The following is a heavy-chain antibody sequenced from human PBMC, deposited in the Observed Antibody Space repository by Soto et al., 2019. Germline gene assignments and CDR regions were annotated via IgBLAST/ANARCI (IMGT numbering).Heavy chain of an antibody. CDR3: AIRASYYDSSGYFDY. Sequence: GGSLRLSCAASGFTFSSYGVHWVRQAPGKGLEWVAVISYDGSSKYYADSVKGRFTISRDNSKNTLYLQMNSLRAEDTAVYYCAIRASYYDSSGYFDYWGQGTLVTVSS. D-gene: IGHD3-22*01. V-gene: IGHV3-30*03. CDR2: ISYDGSSK. CDR1: GFTFSSYG. J-gene: IGHJ4*02.